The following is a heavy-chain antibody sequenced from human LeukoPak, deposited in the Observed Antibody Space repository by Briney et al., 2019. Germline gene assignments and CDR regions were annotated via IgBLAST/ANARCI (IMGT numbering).Heavy chain of an antibody. V-gene: IGHV4-59*07. J-gene: IGHJ6*03. CDR2: IYYSGGT. Sequence: PSDPLSLTCSLSGGSISSYYWSWMRPPPGRGLECIGYIYYSGGTNYNHSLKSRVTISVDTSKNQFSLKLSSVTAADTAVYYCARARAIFGVVIIPPYMDVWGKGTTVTVSS. D-gene: IGHD3-3*01. CDR3: ARARAIFGVVIIPPYMDV. CDR1: GGSISSYY.